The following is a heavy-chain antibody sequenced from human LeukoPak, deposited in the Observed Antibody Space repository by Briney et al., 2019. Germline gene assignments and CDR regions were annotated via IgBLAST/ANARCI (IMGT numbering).Heavy chain of an antibody. CDR3: ARHPYHLYGSGADL. Sequence: GESLQISCEGSGYSFSTYRIAWVRQLPGKGLEWMGIIYPGDSNARYSPSFEGQVTISADKSINTAYLQWSSLKASDTAMYYCARHPYHLYGSGADLWGQGTPVTVSS. J-gene: IGHJ5*02. V-gene: IGHV5-51*01. CDR2: IYPGDSNA. D-gene: IGHD3-10*01. CDR1: GYSFSTYR.